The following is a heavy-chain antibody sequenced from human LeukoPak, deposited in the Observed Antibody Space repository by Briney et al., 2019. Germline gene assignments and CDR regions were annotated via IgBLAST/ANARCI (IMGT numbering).Heavy chain of an antibody. V-gene: IGHV4-31*03. CDR2: IYYSEST. J-gene: IGHJ4*02. CDR3: ARERGYGDYPELYFDY. D-gene: IGHD5-12*01. CDR1: GVSISSGGYY. Sequence: PSQTLSLTCTVSGVSISSGGYYWSWIRQHPGKGLEWIGYIYYSESTYYNPSLKSRVTISVDTSKNQFSLKLSSVTAADTAVYYCARERGYGDYPELYFDYWGQGTLVTVSS.